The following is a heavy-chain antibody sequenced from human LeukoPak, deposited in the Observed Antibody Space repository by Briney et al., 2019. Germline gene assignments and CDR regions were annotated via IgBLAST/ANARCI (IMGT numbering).Heavy chain of an antibody. CDR2: ICSSSSYI. Sequence: KPGGSLRLSCGASGFTFSSYSMNWVRQAPGKGLVEVSSICSSSSYIRSADSVRGRFTISRDNAKNSLFLQMNSLRAEDTAVYYCARDEWGDAFDIWGQGTMVTVFS. CDR1: GFTFSSYS. D-gene: IGHD1-26*01. J-gene: IGHJ3*02. CDR3: ARDEWGDAFDI. V-gene: IGHV3-21*01.